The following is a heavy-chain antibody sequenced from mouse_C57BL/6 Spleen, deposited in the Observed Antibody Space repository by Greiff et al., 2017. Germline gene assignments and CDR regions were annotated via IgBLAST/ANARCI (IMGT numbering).Heavy chain of an antibody. D-gene: IGHD1-1*01. CDR2: IDPSDSYT. CDR3: ARSTVVAHY. CDR1: GYTFTSYW. V-gene: IGHV1-59*01. Sequence: QVQLQQPGAELVRPGTSVKLSCKASGYTFTSYWMHWVKQRPGQGLEWIGVIDPSDSYTNYNQKFKGKATLTVDTSSSTAYMQLSSLTSEDSAVYYCARSTVVAHYWGQGTTLTVSS. J-gene: IGHJ2*01.